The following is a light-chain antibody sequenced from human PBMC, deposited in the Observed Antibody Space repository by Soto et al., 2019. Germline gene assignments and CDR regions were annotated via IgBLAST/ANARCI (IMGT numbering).Light chain of an antibody. Sequence: QSGLTQPASVSGSPGQAITLSCTGTSSDVGHYNYVSWYQQHPGNAPKLVIYDVSIRASGVSDRFSGSKSGNTASLTISGLQAEDEADYYCCSYTTTTSRVFGTGTKVTVL. CDR1: SSDVGHYNY. V-gene: IGLV2-14*03. CDR2: DVS. CDR3: CSYTTTTSRV. J-gene: IGLJ1*01.